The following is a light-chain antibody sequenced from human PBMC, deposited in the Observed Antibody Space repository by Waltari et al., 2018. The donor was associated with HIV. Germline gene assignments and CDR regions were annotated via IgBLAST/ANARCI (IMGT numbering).Light chain of an antibody. J-gene: IGKJ3*01. CDR2: AAS. CDR3: QQVNMPFT. Sequence: DIQLTQSPSFLSASVGDRVTVTCRAGQGISTYLARYQQKPGKAPKLLIYAASTLQTGVPSRFSGSGSGTEFTLTISSLQPEDVATYYCQQVNMPFTFGPGTKVDIK. V-gene: IGKV1-9*01. CDR1: QGISTY.